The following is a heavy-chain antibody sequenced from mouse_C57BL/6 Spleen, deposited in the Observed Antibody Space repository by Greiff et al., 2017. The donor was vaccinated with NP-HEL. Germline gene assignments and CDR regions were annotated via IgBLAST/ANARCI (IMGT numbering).Heavy chain of an antibody. CDR3: AREIYYAMDY. V-gene: IGHV1-64*01. CDR2: IHPNSGST. Sequence: QVQLKQPGAELVKPGASVKLSCKASGYTFTSYWMHWVKQRPGQGLEWIGMIHPNSGSTNYNEKFKSKATLTVDKSSSTAYMQLSSLTSEDSAVYYCAREIYYAMDYWGQGTSVTVSS. J-gene: IGHJ4*01. CDR1: GYTFTSYW.